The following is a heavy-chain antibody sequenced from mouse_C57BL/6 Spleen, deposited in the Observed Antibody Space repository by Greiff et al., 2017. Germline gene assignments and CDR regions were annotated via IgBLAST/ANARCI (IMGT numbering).Heavy chain of an antibody. CDR2: IYPGSGST. Sequence: QVQLQQPGAELVKPGASVKMSCKASGYTFTSYWITWVKQRPGQGLEWIGDIYPGSGSTNYNEKFKSKATLTVDTSSSTAYMQRSSLTSEDSAVYYCARGYEDDEGYFDVWGTGTTVTGSS. CDR1: GYTFTSYW. CDR3: ARGYEDDEGYFDV. J-gene: IGHJ1*03. V-gene: IGHV1-55*01. D-gene: IGHD2-4*01.